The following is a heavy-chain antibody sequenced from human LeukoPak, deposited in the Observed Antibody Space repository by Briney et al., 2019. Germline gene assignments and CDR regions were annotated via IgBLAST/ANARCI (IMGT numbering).Heavy chain of an antibody. CDR3: ARGRLTRRGSPHRWFGP. CDR2: MNPNSGNT. V-gene: IGHV1-8*03. Sequence: ASVKVSCKASGYTFTSYDINWVRQATGQGLEWMGWMNPNSGNTGYAQKFQGRVTITRNTSISTAYMELSSLRSEDTAVYYCARGRLTRRGSPHRWFGPWGQGTLVTVSS. J-gene: IGHJ5*02. D-gene: IGHD1-26*01. CDR1: GYTFTSYD.